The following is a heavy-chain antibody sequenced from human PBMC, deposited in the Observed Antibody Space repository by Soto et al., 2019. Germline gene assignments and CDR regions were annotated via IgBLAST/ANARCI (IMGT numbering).Heavy chain of an antibody. CDR1: GFTFSSHA. CDR3: AKSRGSGSYYALDY. J-gene: IGHJ4*02. V-gene: IGHV3-23*01. D-gene: IGHD1-26*01. Sequence: GSLRLSCAASGFTFSSHAMSWVRQAPGKGLEWVSAISGSGGSTYYADSVKGRFTISRDNSKNTLYLQMNSLRAEDTAVYYCAKSRGSGSYYALDYWGQGTLVTVSS. CDR2: ISGSGGST.